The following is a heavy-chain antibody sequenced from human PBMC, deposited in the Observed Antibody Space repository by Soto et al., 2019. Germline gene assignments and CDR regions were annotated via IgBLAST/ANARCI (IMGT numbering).Heavy chain of an antibody. Sequence: VQLVESGGGLVQPGGSLRLSCAASGFTFSSYWMHWVRQAPGKGLVWVSRINSDGSSTSYADSVKGRFTISRDNAKNTLYLQMNSLRAEDTAVYYCARGSPYYDFWSGYYTGGNFDYWGQGTLVTVSS. D-gene: IGHD3-3*01. V-gene: IGHV3-74*01. CDR1: GFTFSSYW. CDR3: ARGSPYYDFWSGYYTGGNFDY. CDR2: INSDGSST. J-gene: IGHJ4*02.